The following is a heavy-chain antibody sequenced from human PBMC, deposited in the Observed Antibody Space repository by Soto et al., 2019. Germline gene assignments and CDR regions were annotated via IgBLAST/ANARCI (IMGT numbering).Heavy chain of an antibody. CDR1: GYTFSSNP. V-gene: IGHV1-18*01. D-gene: IGHD2-2*01. Sequence: GASVKVSCKASGYTFSSNPVSWVRQAPGQGLELMGWISPYNGDTNYAQNLQGRVTMTTDTSTTTAYMELSSLRSEDTAVYYCARDHRPRSTPSLDYWGQGTLVTVSS. CDR3: ARDHRPRSTPSLDY. J-gene: IGHJ4*02. CDR2: ISPYNGDT.